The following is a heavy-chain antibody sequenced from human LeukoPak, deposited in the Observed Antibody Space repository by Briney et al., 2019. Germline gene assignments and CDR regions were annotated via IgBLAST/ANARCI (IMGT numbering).Heavy chain of an antibody. CDR3: AKLSDSSGWYGYYYMDV. D-gene: IGHD6-19*01. CDR1: GFTFSSYA. V-gene: IGHV3-23*01. CDR2: ISGSGGST. J-gene: IGHJ6*03. Sequence: TGGSLRLSCTASGFTFSSYAMSWVRQAPGKGLEWVSAISGSGGSTYYADSVKGRFTISRDNSKNTLYLQMNSLRAEDTAVYYCAKLSDSSGWYGYYYMDVWGKGTTVTVSS.